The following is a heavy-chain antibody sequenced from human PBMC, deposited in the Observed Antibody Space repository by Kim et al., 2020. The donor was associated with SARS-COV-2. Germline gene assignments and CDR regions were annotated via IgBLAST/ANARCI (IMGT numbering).Heavy chain of an antibody. J-gene: IGHJ4*02. V-gene: IGHV4-61*02. Sequence: SETLSLTCTVSGGSISSGSYYWSWIRQPAGKGLEWIGRIYTSGSTNYNPSLKSRVTISVDTSKNQFSLKLSSVTAADTAVYYCAAYSGSYPHFDYWGQGTLVTVSS. CDR3: AAYSGSYPHFDY. CDR2: IYTSGST. CDR1: GGSISSGSYY. D-gene: IGHD1-26*01.